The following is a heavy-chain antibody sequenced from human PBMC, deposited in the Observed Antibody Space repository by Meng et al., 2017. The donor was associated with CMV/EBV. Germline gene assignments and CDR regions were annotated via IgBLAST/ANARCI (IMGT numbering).Heavy chain of an antibody. J-gene: IGHJ6*02. CDR3: ARYRFCSSITCHARGHYYNYGMDV. D-gene: IGHD2-2*01. CDR1: GYTFTSYG. Sequence: ASVKVSCKASGYTFTSYGISWVRQAPGQGLEWMGWISAYNGNTNYAQKLQGRVTITTDESTSTAYMELNSLRSEDTAVYHCARYRFCSSITCHARGHYYNYGMDVWGQGTTVTVSS. CDR2: ISAYNGNT. V-gene: IGHV1-18*01.